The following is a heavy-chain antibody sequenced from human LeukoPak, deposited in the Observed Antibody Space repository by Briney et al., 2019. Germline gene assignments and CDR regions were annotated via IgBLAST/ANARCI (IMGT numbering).Heavy chain of an antibody. CDR3: AREATYYDSSGYNSGYFDY. J-gene: IGHJ4*02. Sequence: GGSLRLSCAASGFTFSSYWMHWVRQAPGKGLVWVSRINTDGSRTTYADSVKGRFTISRDNAKNTLYLQMDSLRAEDTAVYYCAREATYYDSSGYNSGYFDYWGQGTLVTVSS. CDR2: INTDGSRT. CDR1: GFTFSSYW. V-gene: IGHV3-74*01. D-gene: IGHD3-22*01.